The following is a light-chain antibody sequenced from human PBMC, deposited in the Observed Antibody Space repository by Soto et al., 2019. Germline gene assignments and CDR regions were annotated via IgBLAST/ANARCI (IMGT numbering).Light chain of an antibody. CDR1: QSVSSY. J-gene: IGKJ2*02. V-gene: IGKV3-11*01. CDR3: QQRSNWPPVCT. CDR2: DAS. Sequence: EIVLTQSPATLSLSPGERATLSCRASQSVSSYLAWYQQKPGQAPRLLIYDASNTATGIPARFSGSGSGTDFTLTICSLETEDFAVYYCQQRSNWPPVCTFGQGTKLEIK.